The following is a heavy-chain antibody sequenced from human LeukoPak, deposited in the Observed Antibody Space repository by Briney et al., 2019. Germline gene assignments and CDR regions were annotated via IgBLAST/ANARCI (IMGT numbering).Heavy chain of an antibody. CDR2: INHSGST. V-gene: IGHV4-34*01. CDR1: GGSFRGYY. D-gene: IGHD3-22*01. Sequence: PSETLSLTCAVYGGSFRGYYWSWIRQPPGKGLEWIGEINHSGSTNYNPSLKSRVTISVDTSKNQFSMKLSSVTAADTAVYYCARGQRTYYYDSSGYYRTWGQGTLVTVSS. CDR3: ARGQRTYYYDSSGYYRT. J-gene: IGHJ4*02.